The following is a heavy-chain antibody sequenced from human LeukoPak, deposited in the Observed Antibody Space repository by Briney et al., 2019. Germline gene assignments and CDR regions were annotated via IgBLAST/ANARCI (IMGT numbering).Heavy chain of an antibody. D-gene: IGHD6-13*01. V-gene: IGHV4-39*07. CDR1: GGSISRSRYY. CDR3: ARAYSSSWYFNWFDP. CDR2: IYYSGST. J-gene: IGHJ5*02. Sequence: SETLSLTCTVSGGSISRSRYYWGWIRQPPGKGLEWIGSIYYSGSTYYNPSLKSRVTISVDTSKNQFSLKLSSVTAADTAVYFCARAYSSSWYFNWFDPWGQGTQVTVSS.